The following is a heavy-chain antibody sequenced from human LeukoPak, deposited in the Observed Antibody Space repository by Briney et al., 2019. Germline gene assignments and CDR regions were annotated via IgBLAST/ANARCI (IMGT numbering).Heavy chain of an antibody. V-gene: IGHV3-33*06. J-gene: IGHJ6*03. CDR1: GFTFSSYG. Sequence: GGSLRLSCAAPGFTFSSYGMHWVRQAPCKGLKWVANIWYDGSNNYDAHSVKGLFTISRDNSKTTLYLQMYSLRAEDTAVYYCAKGGYCSSTSCYGYYYYYYMDVWGKGTTVTVSS. CDR2: IWYDGSNN. D-gene: IGHD2-2*01. CDR3: AKGGYCSSTSCYGYYYYYYMDV.